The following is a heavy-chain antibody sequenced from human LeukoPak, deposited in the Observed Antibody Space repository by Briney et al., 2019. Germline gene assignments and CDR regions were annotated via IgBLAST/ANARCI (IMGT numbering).Heavy chain of an antibody. D-gene: IGHD5-24*01. V-gene: IGHV3-53*04. J-gene: IGHJ4*02. Sequence: PGGSLRLSCAASGFTVSSNYMSWVRQAPGKGLEWVSVIYSGGSTYYTDSVKGRFTISRHNPQNTLYLQMNSLRAEDTAVYYCARHNRDGYNYYFEYWGQGTLVTVSS. CDR3: ARHNRDGYNYYFEY. CDR1: GFTVSSNY. CDR2: IYSGGST.